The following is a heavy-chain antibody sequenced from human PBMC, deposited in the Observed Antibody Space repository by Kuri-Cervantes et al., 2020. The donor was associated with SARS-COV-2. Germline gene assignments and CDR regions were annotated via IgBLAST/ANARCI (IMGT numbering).Heavy chain of an antibody. Sequence: GESLKISCAAPGFTFSSYDMHWVRQATGKGLEWVSAIGTAGDTYYPGSVKGRFTISRDNSKNTLYLQMNSLRAEDTAVYYCAKDQDYYDSSGQFDYWGQGTLVTVSS. J-gene: IGHJ4*02. CDR3: AKDQDYYDSSGQFDY. CDR1: GFTFSSYD. V-gene: IGHV3-13*01. D-gene: IGHD3-22*01. CDR2: IGTAGDT.